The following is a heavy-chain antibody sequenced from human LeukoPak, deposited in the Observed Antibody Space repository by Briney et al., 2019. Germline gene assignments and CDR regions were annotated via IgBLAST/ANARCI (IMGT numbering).Heavy chain of an antibody. D-gene: IGHD2-15*01. CDR2: IYTSGST. J-gene: IGHJ6*03. CDR1: GGSISGYY. Sequence: KASETLSLTCTVSGGSISGYYWSWIRQPAGKGLEWIGRIYTSGSTNYNPSLKSRVTISVDRSKNQFSLRLSFVTAADTAVYYCARGVYCSGDTCYYYYYYMDVWGKGTTVTVSS. CDR3: ARGVYCSGDTCYYYYYYMDV. V-gene: IGHV4-4*07.